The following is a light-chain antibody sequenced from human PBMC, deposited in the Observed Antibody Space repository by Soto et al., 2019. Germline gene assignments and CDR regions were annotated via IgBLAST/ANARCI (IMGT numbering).Light chain of an antibody. CDR2: EVN. J-gene: IGLJ1*01. Sequence: QSALTQPPSASGSPGQSVAISCTGTSSDVGGYNYVSWYQQHPGKAPKLMIYEVNKRPSGVPDRFSGSKSGNTASLTVSGLQDEDEADYYFSSYSGSSNVFGTGTKLTVL. V-gene: IGLV2-8*01. CDR3: SSYSGSSNV. CDR1: SSDVGGYNY.